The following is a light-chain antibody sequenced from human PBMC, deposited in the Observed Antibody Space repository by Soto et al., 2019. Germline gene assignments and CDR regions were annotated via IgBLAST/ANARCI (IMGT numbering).Light chain of an antibody. CDR3: QHYGTSAL. J-gene: IGKJ3*01. Sequence: EIVLTQSPGTLSLSPGERATLSCRASQSVSSSYLAWYQQKPGQAPRLLIYDASRATGIPDRFSGSGSGTDFTLTITRVEPEVVAVYYCQHYGTSALFGPGTKVDI. CDR2: DAS. CDR1: QSVSSSY. V-gene: IGKV3-20*01.